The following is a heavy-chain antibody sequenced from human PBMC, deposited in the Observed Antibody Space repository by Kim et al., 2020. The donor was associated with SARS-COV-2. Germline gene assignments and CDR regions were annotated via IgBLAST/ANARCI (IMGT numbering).Heavy chain of an antibody. CDR2: IHYSGNT. J-gene: IGHJ3*02. CDR1: GGSINNYY. Sequence: SETLSLTCTVSGGSINNYYWCWIRQPPGKKLEWVGNIHYSGNTKYNPSLKSRVTISVDTSTNQFSLTLSSVTAAETAVVYCARHIGRWAFAIWGQGPMVT. V-gene: IGHV4-59*08. D-gene: IGHD1-26*01. CDR3: ARHIGRWAFAI.